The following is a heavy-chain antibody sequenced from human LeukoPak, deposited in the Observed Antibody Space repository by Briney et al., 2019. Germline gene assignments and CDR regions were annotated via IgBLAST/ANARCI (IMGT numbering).Heavy chain of an antibody. Sequence: SETLSLTCAVYGGSFSGYYWSWIRQPPGKGLEWIGEINHSGSTNYNPSLKSRVTISVDASKNQFSLKLSSVTAADTAVYYCARGLGGSYYTKAHFDYWGQGTLVTVSS. CDR2: INHSGST. CDR1: GGSFSGYY. D-gene: IGHD1-26*01. V-gene: IGHV4-34*01. J-gene: IGHJ4*02. CDR3: ARGLGGSYYTKAHFDY.